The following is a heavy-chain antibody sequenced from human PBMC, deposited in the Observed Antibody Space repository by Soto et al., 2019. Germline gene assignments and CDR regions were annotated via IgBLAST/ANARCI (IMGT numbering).Heavy chain of an antibody. CDR1: GFTFSSYS. CDR2: ISSSSSYI. Sequence: EVQLVESGGGLVKPGGSLRLSCAASGFTFSSYSMNWVRQAPGKGLEWVSSISSSSSYIYYADSVKGRFTISRDNAKNSLYLQMNSLRAEDTAVYYCARDKRIFTVMHYGMAVWGQGTTVTVSS. J-gene: IGHJ6*02. V-gene: IGHV3-21*01. D-gene: IGHD4-17*01. CDR3: ARDKRIFTVMHYGMAV.